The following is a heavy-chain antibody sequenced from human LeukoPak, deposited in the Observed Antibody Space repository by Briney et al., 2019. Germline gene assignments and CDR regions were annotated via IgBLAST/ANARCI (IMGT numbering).Heavy chain of an antibody. J-gene: IGHJ3*01. CDR1: GFILRNYA. V-gene: IGHV3-23*01. CDR3: ARDGFNSNSRDNDGFDL. Sequence: GGSLRLSCAASGFILRNYAMSWVRQAPGKGLEWVAVISGSAGNTYYADSVKGRFTISRDNSKNTLHRQVNSLRAEDTAVYYCARDGFNSNSRDNDGFDLWGRGTMVTVSS. CDR2: ISGSAGNT. D-gene: IGHD4-23*01.